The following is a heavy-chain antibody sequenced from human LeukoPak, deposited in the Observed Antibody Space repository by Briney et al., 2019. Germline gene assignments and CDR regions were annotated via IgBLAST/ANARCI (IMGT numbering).Heavy chain of an antibody. J-gene: IGHJ4*02. CDR2: ISAYNGNT. CDR3: ARDIGGYSSSWSLFDY. Sequence: ASVKVSCKASGYTFTSYGISWVRQAPGQGLEWMGWISAYNGNTNYAQKLQGRVTMTTDTSTSTAYMELRRLRPDDTAVYYCARDIGGYSSSWSLFDYWGQGTLVTVSS. CDR1: GYTFTSYG. D-gene: IGHD6-13*01. V-gene: IGHV1-18*01.